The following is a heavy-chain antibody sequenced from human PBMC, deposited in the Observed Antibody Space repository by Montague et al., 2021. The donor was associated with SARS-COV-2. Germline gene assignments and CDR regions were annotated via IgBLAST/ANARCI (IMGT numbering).Heavy chain of an antibody. Sequence: SLRLSCAAPGFTFSSYWMHWVRQVPGRGLVWVSRVSPDGSDTTYTDSVEGRFIISRDNVKDTLYLAMSSLGAEDTAVYFCARGGRDDYHYPFDSWGRGTLVTVSS. V-gene: IGHV3-74*01. CDR1: GFTFSSYW. CDR2: VSPDGSDT. J-gene: IGHJ4*02. CDR3: ARGGRDDYHYPFDS. D-gene: IGHD5-24*01.